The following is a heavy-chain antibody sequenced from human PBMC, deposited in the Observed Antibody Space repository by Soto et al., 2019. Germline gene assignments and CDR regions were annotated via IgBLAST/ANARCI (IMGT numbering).Heavy chain of an antibody. D-gene: IGHD3-3*01. V-gene: IGHV1-3*01. Sequence: ASVKVSCKASGYTFTSYAMHWVRQAPGQRLEWMGWINAGNGNTKYSQKFQGRVTITRDTSASTAYMELSSLRSEDTAVYYCAREFRDFWSGSAWGYYYYMDVWGKGTTVTVYS. CDR3: AREFRDFWSGSAWGYYYYMDV. CDR1: GYTFTSYA. CDR2: INAGNGNT. J-gene: IGHJ6*03.